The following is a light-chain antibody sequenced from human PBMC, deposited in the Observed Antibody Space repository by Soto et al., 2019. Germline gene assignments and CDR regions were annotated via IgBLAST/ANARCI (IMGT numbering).Light chain of an antibody. Sequence: DIQMTQSPSSLSASVGDRATISCRASQSVNTCLAWYQQKPGKAPKLLIYSASNLVNGVPARFSGSGSGTEFTLTISSLEPDDFSVYYCQQCGTCPLTFGAGTNVDLK. J-gene: IGKJ3*01. CDR3: QQCGTCPLT. CDR1: QSVNTC. V-gene: IGKV1-5*03. CDR2: SAS.